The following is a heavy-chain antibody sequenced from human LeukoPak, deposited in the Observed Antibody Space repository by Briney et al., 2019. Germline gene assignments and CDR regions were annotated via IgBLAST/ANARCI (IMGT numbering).Heavy chain of an antibody. V-gene: IGHV1-18*01. CDR1: GYTFTSYG. J-gene: IGHJ4*02. Sequence: GASVKVSCKASGYTFTSYGISWVRQAPGQGLEWMGWISAYNGNTNYAQKLQGRVTMTTDTSTSTAYMELRSLRSDDTAVYYCARDLGSGSGSYYPAFDYWGQGTLVTVSS. CDR3: ARDLGSGSGSYYPAFDY. CDR2: ISAYNGNT. D-gene: IGHD3-10*01.